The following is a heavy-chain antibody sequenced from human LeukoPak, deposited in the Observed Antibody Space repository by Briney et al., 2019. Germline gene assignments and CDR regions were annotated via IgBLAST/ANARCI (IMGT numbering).Heavy chain of an antibody. D-gene: IGHD3-22*01. CDR1: GFSFSSFG. J-gene: IGHJ4*02. CDR3: AKDLGIGGSGF. V-gene: IGHV3-23*01. CDR2: ISATGGNT. Sequence: GGTLRLSCAASGFSFSSFGTSWFRQAPRKGLEWVSTISATGGNTYYADSVKGRFTISRDNSKNTLYLQMNILRGEDTATYYCAKDLGIGGSGFWGQGTLVTVSS.